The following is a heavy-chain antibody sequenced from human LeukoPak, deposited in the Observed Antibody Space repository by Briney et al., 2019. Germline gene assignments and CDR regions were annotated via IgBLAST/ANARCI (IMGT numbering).Heavy chain of an antibody. V-gene: IGHV1-2*02. J-gene: IGHJ3*02. CDR3: ARDPGHIVVVTAAAFDI. CDR1: GYTFTGYY. Sequence: ASVKVSCKASGYTFTGYYMHWVRQAPGQGLEWMGWINPNSGGTNYAQKFQGRVTMTRDTSISTAYMELSRLRSDDTAVYYCARDPGHIVVVTAAAFDIWGQGTMVTVSS. D-gene: IGHD2-21*02. CDR2: INPNSGGT.